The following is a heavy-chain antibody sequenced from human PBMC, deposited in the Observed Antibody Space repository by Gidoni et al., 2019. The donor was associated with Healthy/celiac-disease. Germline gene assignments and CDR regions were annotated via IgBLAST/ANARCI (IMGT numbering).Heavy chain of an antibody. Sequence: QVQLQQWGAGLLKPSETLSLHCAVYGGSFSGYYWSWIRQPPGKGLEWIGEINHSGSTNYNPSLKSRVTISVDTSKNQFSLKLSSVTAADTAVYYCATGPSRGAYWGQGTLVTVSS. V-gene: IGHV4-34*01. CDR2: INHSGST. D-gene: IGHD2-15*01. CDR1: GGSFSGYY. CDR3: ATGPSRGAY. J-gene: IGHJ4*02.